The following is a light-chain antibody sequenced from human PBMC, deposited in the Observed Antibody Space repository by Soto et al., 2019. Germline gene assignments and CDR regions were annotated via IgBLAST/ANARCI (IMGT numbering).Light chain of an antibody. CDR1: STDVGRYNY. J-gene: IGLJ1*01. V-gene: IGLV2-14*01. CDR3: CSYTTSNTRQIV. CDR2: DVS. Sequence: SVLTQPASVSGSPGQSITISCTGTSTDVGRYNYVSWYQQHPGKAPKLMIYDVSNRPSGVSNRFSGSKSGNTASLTISGLQAEDEADYYCCSYTTSNTRQIVFGTGTKVTVL.